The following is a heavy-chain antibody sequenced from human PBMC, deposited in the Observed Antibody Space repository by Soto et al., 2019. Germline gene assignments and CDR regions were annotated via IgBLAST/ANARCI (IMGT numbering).Heavy chain of an antibody. J-gene: IGHJ4*02. Sequence: EVQLVESGGGLVQPGGSLRLSCAASGFTFSSYWMSWVRQAPGKGLEWVANIKQDGSEKYYVDSVKGRFTISRDNAKNSLYLQMNSLRAEDTAVYYCASLAVVTMIVVPKGKWGQGTLVTVSS. D-gene: IGHD3-22*01. CDR1: GFTFSSYW. V-gene: IGHV3-7*03. CDR2: IKQDGSEK. CDR3: ASLAVVTMIVVPKGK.